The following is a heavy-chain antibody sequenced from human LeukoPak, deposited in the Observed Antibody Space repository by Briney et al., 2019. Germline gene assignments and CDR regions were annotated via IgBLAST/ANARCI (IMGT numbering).Heavy chain of an antibody. CDR3: ARHPGTLGRDWYFDL. D-gene: IGHD2/OR15-2a*01. CDR1: GYSISSGYY. J-gene: IGHJ2*01. Sequence: PSETLSLTCTVSGYSISSGYYWSWIRQPPGKGLEWIGYIYYSGSTNYNPSLKSRVTISVDTSKNQFSLKLSSVTAADTAVYYCARHPGTLGRDWYFDLWGRGTLVTVSS. CDR2: IYYSGST. V-gene: IGHV4-59*08.